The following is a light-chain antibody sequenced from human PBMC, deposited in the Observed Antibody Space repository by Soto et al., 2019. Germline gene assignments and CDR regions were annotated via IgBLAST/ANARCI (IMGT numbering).Light chain of an antibody. CDR1: QGVSNY. CDR3: QRYNSAPWT. J-gene: IGKJ1*01. CDR2: AAS. V-gene: IGKV1-27*01. Sequence: DIQMTQSPSPLSASVGDRVTITSRASQGVSNYLAWYQQKPGKVPKLLIYAASTLQSGVPSRFSGSGSGTDFTLTISSLQPEDVATYYCQRYNSAPWTFGQGTKVEIK.